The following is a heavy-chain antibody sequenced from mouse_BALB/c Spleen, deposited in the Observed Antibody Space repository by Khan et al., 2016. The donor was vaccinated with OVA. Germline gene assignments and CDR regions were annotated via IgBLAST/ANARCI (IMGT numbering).Heavy chain of an antibody. Sequence: EVQLQESGPGLVKPSQSLSLTCTVTGYSITSDYAWNWIRQFPGNKLEWMAYISYSGSTSYNPSLKSRISITRDTSKNQFFLQLNSVTTEDTATSYCARRYYYGHYYFDVWGAGTTVTVSS. CDR1: GYSITSDYA. V-gene: IGHV3-2*02. J-gene: IGHJ1*01. D-gene: IGHD1-1*01. CDR2: ISYSGST. CDR3: ARRYYYGHYYFDV.